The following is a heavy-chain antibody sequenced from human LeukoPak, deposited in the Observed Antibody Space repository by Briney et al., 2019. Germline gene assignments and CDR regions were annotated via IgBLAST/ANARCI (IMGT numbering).Heavy chain of an antibody. CDR3: ARDRYSGYPGDYYYYMDV. J-gene: IGHJ6*03. CDR1: GGSFSGYY. CDR2: INHSGST. D-gene: IGHD5-12*01. Sequence: SETLSLTCAVYGGSFSGYYWSWIRQPPGKGLEWIGEINHSGSTNYNPSLKSRVTISVDTSKNQFSLKLSSVTAADTAVYYCARDRYSGYPGDYYYYMDVWGKGTTVTVSS. V-gene: IGHV4-34*01.